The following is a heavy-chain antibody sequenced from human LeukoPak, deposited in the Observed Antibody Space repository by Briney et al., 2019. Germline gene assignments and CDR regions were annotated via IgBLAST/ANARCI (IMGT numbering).Heavy chain of an antibody. D-gene: IGHD5-24*01. J-gene: IGHJ4*02. CDR2: VIRDGSFT. CDR1: GSTFRSYW. Sequence: PPGSLRLSCAPSGSTFRSYWMHWVRQAPGKGLEWVSRVIRDGSFTNYADSVKGRFTISRDNAKNTLYLQMSSLRAEDTAVYFCVRDGDDFNFDYWGQGSLVTVSS. CDR3: VRDGDDFNFDY. V-gene: IGHV3-74*01.